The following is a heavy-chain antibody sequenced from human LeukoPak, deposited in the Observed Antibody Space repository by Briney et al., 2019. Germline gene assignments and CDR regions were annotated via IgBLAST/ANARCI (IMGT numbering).Heavy chain of an antibody. V-gene: IGHV4-39*07. D-gene: IGHD3-22*01. CDR1: GGSISSSSYY. CDR2: IYYSGST. Sequence: NPSETLSLTCTVSGGSISSSSYYWGWIRQPPGKGLEWIGSIYYSGSTNYNPSLKSRVTISVDTSENQFSLKLSSVTAADTAVYYCARGLYYYDRKTLGYWGQGTLVTVSS. CDR3: ARGLYYYDRKTLGY. J-gene: IGHJ4*02.